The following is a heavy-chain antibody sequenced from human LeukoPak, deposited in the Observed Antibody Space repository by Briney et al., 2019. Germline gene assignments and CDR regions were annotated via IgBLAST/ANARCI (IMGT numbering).Heavy chain of an antibody. J-gene: IGHJ4*02. CDR1: GGSFSGYY. D-gene: IGHD3-22*01. CDR3: ARGNRRISMIVPCLFDY. Sequence: SEPLSLTCAVYGGSFSGYYWSWIRQPPGKGLEWIGEINHSGSTNYNPSLKSRVTISVDTSKNQFSLKLSSVTAADTAVYYCARGNRRISMIVPCLFDYWGQGTLVTVSS. V-gene: IGHV4-34*01. CDR2: INHSGST.